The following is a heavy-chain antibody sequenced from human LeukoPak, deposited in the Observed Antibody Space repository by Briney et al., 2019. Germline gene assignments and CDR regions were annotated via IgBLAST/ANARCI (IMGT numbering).Heavy chain of an antibody. CDR3: ATGIFGVVKCFDY. V-gene: IGHV1-24*01. CDR1: GYTLTELS. Sequence: ASVKVSCKVSGYTLTELSMHWVRQAPGKGLEWMGGFDPEDGETIYTQKCQGRVTMTEDTSTDTAYMELSSLSSEDTAVYYCATGIFGVVKCFDYWGQGTLVTVSS. J-gene: IGHJ4*02. CDR2: FDPEDGET. D-gene: IGHD3-3*01.